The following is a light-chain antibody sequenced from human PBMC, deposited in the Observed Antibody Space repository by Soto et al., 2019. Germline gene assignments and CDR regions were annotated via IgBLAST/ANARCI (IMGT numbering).Light chain of an antibody. CDR1: QSVSGRY. J-gene: IGKJ1*01. CDR3: QQYGSTPWT. Sequence: EMALTQSPGTLSLSTGERATLSCRASQSVSGRYLAWYQQKPGQAPRPLIYGASSRASGIPDRFSGSGSGTDFTLTISRLEPEDFAVYYCQQYGSTPWTFGQGTRWIS. CDR2: GAS. V-gene: IGKV3-20*01.